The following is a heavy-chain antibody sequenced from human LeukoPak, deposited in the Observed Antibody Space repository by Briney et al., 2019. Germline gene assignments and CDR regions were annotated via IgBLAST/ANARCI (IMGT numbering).Heavy chain of an antibody. CDR1: GFTFSNYD. D-gene: IGHD3-9*01. CDR3: ARGRGDILTSYYFDR. CDR2: ISTAGEA. J-gene: IGHJ4*02. V-gene: IGHV3-13*01. Sequence: GGSLRLSCAASGFTFSNYDMHWVRQASGRGLEWVSGISTAGEANYSAAVKGRFTISRENAKTSLYLQVNSLRAGDTAVYYCARGRGDILTSYYFDRWGQGTLVTVSS.